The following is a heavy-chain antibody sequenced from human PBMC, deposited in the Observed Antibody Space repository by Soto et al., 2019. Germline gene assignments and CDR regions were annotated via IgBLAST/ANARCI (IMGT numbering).Heavy chain of an antibody. CDR2: MHHTQGT. V-gene: IGHV4-59*01. CDR1: GASISSYY. J-gene: IGHJ5*02. D-gene: IGHD3-9*01. Sequence: TLSLTCSVSGASISSYYWTWIRQPPGGGLEWIGYMHHTQGTNDNPSLRGRVHMSIDTSMNQFSLRLTSVTAADTAVYYCARVPFVGYFDWLDPWGHGTLVTVSS. CDR3: ARVPFVGYFDWLDP.